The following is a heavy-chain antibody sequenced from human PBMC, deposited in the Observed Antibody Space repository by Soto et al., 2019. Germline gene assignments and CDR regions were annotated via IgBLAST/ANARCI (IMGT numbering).Heavy chain of an antibody. CDR1: GFTFSSYA. CDR2: ISGSGCST. V-gene: IGHV3-23*01. CDR3: AKGPGGVVGYYYYYMDV. J-gene: IGHJ6*03. D-gene: IGHD3-16*01. Sequence: GGSLRLSCAASGFTFSSYAMSWVRQAPGKGLEWVSAISGSGCSTYYADSVKGRFTISRDNSKNTLYLQMNSLRAEDTAVYYCAKGPGGVVGYYYYYMDVWGKGTTVTVSS.